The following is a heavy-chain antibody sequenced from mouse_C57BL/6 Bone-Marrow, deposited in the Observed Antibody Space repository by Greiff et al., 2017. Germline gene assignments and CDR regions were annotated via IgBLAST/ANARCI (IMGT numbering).Heavy chain of an antibody. J-gene: IGHJ3*01. D-gene: IGHD2-3*01. Sequence: DVQLQESGPELVKPGASVKISCKASGYSFTGYYMNWVKQSPEKSLEWIGEINPSTGGTTYNQKFKAKATLTVDKSSSTAYMQLKSLTSEDSAVYYCARWGWLLRSWFAYWGQGTLVTVAA. V-gene: IGHV1-42*01. CDR3: ARWGWLLRSWFAY. CDR1: GYSFTGYY. CDR2: INPSTGGT.